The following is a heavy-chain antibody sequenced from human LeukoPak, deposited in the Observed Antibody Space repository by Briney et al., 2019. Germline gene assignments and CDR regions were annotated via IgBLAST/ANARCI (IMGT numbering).Heavy chain of an antibody. V-gene: IGHV3-23*01. Sequence: GGSLRLSCAASGFTFRSYAMNWVRQTPGKGLEWVSTISYSGGITYYTDSVKGRFTLSRDNSKSTLFLQMNSLRADDTAVYYCVRVLCGDILTGYYFDYWGQGTLATVSS. J-gene: IGHJ4*02. CDR3: VRVLCGDILTGYYFDY. CDR1: GFTFRSYA. CDR2: ISYSGGIT. D-gene: IGHD3-9*01.